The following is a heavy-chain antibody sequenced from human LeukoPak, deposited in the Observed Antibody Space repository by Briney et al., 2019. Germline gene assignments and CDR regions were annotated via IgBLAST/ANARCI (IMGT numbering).Heavy chain of an antibody. D-gene: IGHD1-7*01. CDR2: IYYSGST. CDR1: GGSISSNNYY. CDR3: ARENWNYGEDF. Sequence: PSETLSLTCTVSGGSISSNNYYWGWIRQPPGEGLEWIGSIYYSGSTYYNPSLKSRVTTSVDTSKSQVSLKLISVTAADTAVYYCARENWNYGEDFWGQGTLVTVSS. J-gene: IGHJ4*02. V-gene: IGHV4-39*07.